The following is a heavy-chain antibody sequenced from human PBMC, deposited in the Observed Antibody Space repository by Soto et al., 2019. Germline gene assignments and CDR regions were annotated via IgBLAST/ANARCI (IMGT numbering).Heavy chain of an antibody. Sequence: QVQLQQWGAGLLKTSETLSLTSAVYGGSFSGYYWTLIRQTPGKGLEWIGEINHSGTTKYNPSLKSQFPISIDTSKKQFCLHLTSVTAAGTAVFFCATGIASCSSTLWYSSRNSRFDAWGPGSLVTV. J-gene: IGHJ4*02. CDR1: GGSFSGYY. CDR2: INHSGTT. CDR3: ATGIASCSSTLWYSSRNSRFDA. D-gene: IGHD2-21*02. V-gene: IGHV4-34*01.